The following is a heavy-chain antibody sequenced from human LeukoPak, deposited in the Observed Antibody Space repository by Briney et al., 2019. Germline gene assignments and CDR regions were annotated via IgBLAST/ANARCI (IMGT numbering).Heavy chain of an antibody. CDR1: GYTFTSYY. CDR3: ARDGYDSSGYRDYYYYYMDV. Sequence: ASVKVSCKASGYTFTSYYMHWVRQAPGQGLEWMGIINPSGGSTSYAQKFQGRVTMTRDMSTSTVYMELSSLRSEDTAVYYCARDGYDSSGYRDYYYYYMDVWGKGTTVTVSS. D-gene: IGHD3-22*01. V-gene: IGHV1-46*01. J-gene: IGHJ6*03. CDR2: INPSGGST.